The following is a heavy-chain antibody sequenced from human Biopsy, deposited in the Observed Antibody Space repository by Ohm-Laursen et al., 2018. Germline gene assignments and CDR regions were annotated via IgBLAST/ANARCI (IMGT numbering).Heavy chain of an antibody. CDR2: IYNSGST. V-gene: IGHV4-59*07. CDR1: GGSMSSYY. J-gene: IGHJ3*02. D-gene: IGHD3-10*01. Sequence: SDTLSLTCTVSGGSMSSYYWTWIRQPPGKGLERIGYIYNSGSTNYNPSLKSRVTISVAVDTSKSQFSLRLSSVTAADTAMYYCARGEAGVYDALDIWGQGTMVIVSS. CDR3: ARGEAGVYDALDI.